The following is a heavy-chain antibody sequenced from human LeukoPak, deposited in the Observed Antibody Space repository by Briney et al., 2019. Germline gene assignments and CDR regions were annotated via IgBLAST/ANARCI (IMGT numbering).Heavy chain of an antibody. CDR1: GGSISSYY. Sequence: PSETLSPTCTVSGGSISSYYWSWIRQPAGKGLEWIGRIYTSGSTNYNPSLKSRVTMSVDTSKNQFSLKLSSVTAADTAVYYCARDKGTTVTHRDAFDIWGQGTMVTVSS. CDR3: ARDKGTTVTHRDAFDI. V-gene: IGHV4-4*07. J-gene: IGHJ3*02. D-gene: IGHD4-17*01. CDR2: IYTSGST.